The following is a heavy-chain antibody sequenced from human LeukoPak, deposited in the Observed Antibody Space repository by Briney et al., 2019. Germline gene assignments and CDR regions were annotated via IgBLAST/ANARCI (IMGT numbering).Heavy chain of an antibody. CDR2: INHSGST. CDR1: GGSFSGYY. CDR3: ARYSMGYGSGSSDAFDI. D-gene: IGHD3-10*01. V-gene: IGHV4-34*01. Sequence: SETLSLTCAVYGGSFSGYYWSWIRQPPGKGLEWIGEINHSGSTNYNPSLKSRVTILVDTSKNQFSLKLSSVTAADTAVYYCARYSMGYGSGSSDAFDIWGQGTMVTVSS. J-gene: IGHJ3*02.